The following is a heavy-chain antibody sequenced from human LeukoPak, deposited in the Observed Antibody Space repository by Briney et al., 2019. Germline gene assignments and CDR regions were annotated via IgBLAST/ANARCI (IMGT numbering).Heavy chain of an antibody. V-gene: IGHV4-59*01. CDR1: GGSISSYY. J-gene: IGHJ3*02. Sequence: SETLSLTCTVSGGSISSYYWSWIRQPPGKGLEWIGYIYYSGSTNYNPSLKSRVTISVDTSKNQFSLKLSSVTAADTAVYYCARDGDAIYDYAWGSYRYTGALDIWGQGTMVTVSS. CDR2: IYYSGST. D-gene: IGHD3-16*02. CDR3: ARDGDAIYDYAWGSYRYTGALDI.